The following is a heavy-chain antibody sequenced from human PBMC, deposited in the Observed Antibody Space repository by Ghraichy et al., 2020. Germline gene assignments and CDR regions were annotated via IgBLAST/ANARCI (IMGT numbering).Heavy chain of an antibody. V-gene: IGHV3-21*01. CDR1: GFTFSSYS. Sequence: GGSLRLSCAAYGFTFSSYSMNWVRQAPGKGLEWVSSISSSSSYIYYADSVKGRFTISRDNAKNSLYLQMNSLRAEDTAVYYCARDGMDDFWSGYFFDYWGLGTLVTVSS. D-gene: IGHD3-3*01. CDR3: ARDGMDDFWSGYFFDY. CDR2: ISSSSSYI. J-gene: IGHJ4*02.